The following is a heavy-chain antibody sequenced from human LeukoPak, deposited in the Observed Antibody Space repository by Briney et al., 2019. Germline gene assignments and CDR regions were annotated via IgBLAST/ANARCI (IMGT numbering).Heavy chain of an antibody. D-gene: IGHD3-10*01. V-gene: IGHV4-30-4*01. CDR3: ARSSGSYQGP. Sequence: SETLSLTCTVSGGSISSGDYYWSWLRQPPGKGLEWIGYIYYSGSTYYNPSLKSRVTISVDTSKNQFSLKLSSVTAADTAVYYCARSSGSYQGPWGQGTLVTVSS. CDR1: GGSISSGDYY. J-gene: IGHJ5*02. CDR2: IYYSGST.